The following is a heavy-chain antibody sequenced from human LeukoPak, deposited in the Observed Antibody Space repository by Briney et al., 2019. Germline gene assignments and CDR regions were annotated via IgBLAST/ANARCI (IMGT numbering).Heavy chain of an antibody. CDR2: ISYDGSNE. CDR1: GFTFSSYA. CDR3: ARRAAGYPAVAGGGFDY. Sequence: GGSLRLSCAASGFTFSSYAMHWVRRAPGKGLEWVAVISYDGSNEYYADSVKGRFTISRDNSKNTLYLQMNSLRAEDTAVYYCARRAAGYPAVAGGGFDYWGQGTLVTVSS. J-gene: IGHJ4*02. D-gene: IGHD6-19*01. V-gene: IGHV3-30-3*01.